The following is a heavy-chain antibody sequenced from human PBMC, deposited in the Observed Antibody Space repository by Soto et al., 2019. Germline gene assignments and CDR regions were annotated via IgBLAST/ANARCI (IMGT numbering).Heavy chain of an antibody. J-gene: IGHJ2*01. Sequence: QVQLVESGGGVVQPGRSLRLSCAASGFTFSSYGMHWVRQAPGQGLEWVAVIWYDGSNKYYADSVKCRFTISRDNSKNTLYLQMNSLRAEDTAVYYCARDSPVTMDWSFDLWGRGTLVTVSS. CDR3: ARDSPVTMDWSFDL. V-gene: IGHV3-33*01. D-gene: IGHD3-10*01. CDR2: IWYDGSNK. CDR1: GFTFSSYG.